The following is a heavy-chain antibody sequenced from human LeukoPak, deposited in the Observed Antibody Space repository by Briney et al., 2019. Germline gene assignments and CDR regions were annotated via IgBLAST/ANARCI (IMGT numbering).Heavy chain of an antibody. CDR2: IYSGGST. Sequence: GGSLRLSCAASGFTVSHYYMTWVRQAPGKGLECVSVIYSGGSTYSADSVKGRFTISRDNSRNMVYLQMSSLRAEDTAVYYCARDNSIADRGWWFDPWGQGTLVTVFS. CDR3: ARDNSIADRGWWFDP. J-gene: IGHJ5*02. V-gene: IGHV3-53*01. D-gene: IGHD4-23*01. CDR1: GFTVSHYY.